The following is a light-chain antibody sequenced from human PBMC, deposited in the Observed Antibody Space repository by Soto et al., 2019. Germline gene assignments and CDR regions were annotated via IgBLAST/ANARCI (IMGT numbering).Light chain of an antibody. Sequence: QSALTQPASVSGSPGQSLTISCTGTSSDVGGYNFVSWYQQHPGKAPKFMIYDVSNRPSGVSNRFSGSKSGNTASLTNSGLQADDEADYYCSSYSTISTYVFGTGTKLTV. CDR3: SSYSTISTYV. CDR1: SSDVGGYNF. CDR2: DVS. V-gene: IGLV2-14*01. J-gene: IGLJ1*01.